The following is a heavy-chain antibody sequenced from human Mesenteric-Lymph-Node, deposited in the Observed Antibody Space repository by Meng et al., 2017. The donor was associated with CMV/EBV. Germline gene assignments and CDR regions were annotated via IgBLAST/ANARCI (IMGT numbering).Heavy chain of an antibody. CDR3: AKDPDYSPLDY. J-gene: IGHJ4*02. V-gene: IGHV3-23*01. D-gene: IGHD4/OR15-4a*01. CDR1: VFPCCMYP. Sequence: LSCAASVFPCCMYPVTWVRRAPGRGLECVSAISGSGGSTYYADAVKGRFTISRDNSKNTLYLQMNSLRAEDTAVYYCAKDPDYSPLDYWGQGTLVTVSS. CDR2: ISGSGGST.